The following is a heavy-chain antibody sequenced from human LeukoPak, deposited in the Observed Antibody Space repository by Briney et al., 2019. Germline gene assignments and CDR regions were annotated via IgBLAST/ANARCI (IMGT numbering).Heavy chain of an antibody. D-gene: IGHD4-17*01. V-gene: IGHV4-34*01. CDR2: INHSGST. Sequence: SETLSLTCSVYGVSFSGYYWSWIRQPPGKGLEWIVEINHSGSTNYNPSLKSGITIAVDTSKKQFSLKLSSVTAADTAVYYCAIFPNDYGEFDAFDIWGQGTMVTVSS. CDR3: AIFPNDYGEFDAFDI. J-gene: IGHJ3*02. CDR1: GVSFSGYY.